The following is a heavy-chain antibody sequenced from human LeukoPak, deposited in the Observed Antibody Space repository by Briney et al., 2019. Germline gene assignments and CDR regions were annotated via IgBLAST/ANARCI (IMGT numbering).Heavy chain of an antibody. D-gene: IGHD1-26*01. CDR2: IHYRGST. V-gene: IGHV4-39*07. CDR3: AGTYSLYDAFDI. J-gene: IGHJ3*02. Sequence: SETLSLTCIVSGGSISTSDNYWGWICQPPGKGLEWIGSIHYRGSTYYNPSLKSRVRMSVDTSENQFSLKLSSVTAADTAVYYCAGTYSLYDAFDIWGQGTMVTVSS. CDR1: GGSISTSDNY.